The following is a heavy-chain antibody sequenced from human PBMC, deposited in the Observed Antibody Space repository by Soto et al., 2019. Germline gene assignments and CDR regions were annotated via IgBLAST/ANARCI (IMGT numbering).Heavy chain of an antibody. CDR2: VSVYNGNT. CDR1: GYTLTSYG. CDR3: PSVGYFYSCGYCEYALYS. V-gene: IGHV1-18*01. J-gene: IGHJ4*02. D-gene: IGHD2-2*03. Sequence: ASVKVSCKASGYTLTSYGISLVRQAPGQELEWMGWVSVYNGNTTYAQKLQGRVTMTTDTSTSTAYMELRSLRSDYTAFDYCPSVGYFYSCGYCEYALYSWGQGTLVTVSS.